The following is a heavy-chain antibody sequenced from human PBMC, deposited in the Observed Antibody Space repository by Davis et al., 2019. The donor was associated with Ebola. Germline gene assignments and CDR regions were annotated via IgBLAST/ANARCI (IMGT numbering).Heavy chain of an antibody. CDR1: GYTFTSYY. D-gene: IGHD6-19*01. J-gene: IGHJ6*02. Sequence: ASVKVSCKASGYTFTSYYMHWVRQAPGQGLEWMGWMNPNSGNTGYAQKFQGRVTMTRNTSISTAYMELSSLRSEDTAVYYCARLAGGLDYYGMDVWGQGTTVTVSS. CDR2: MNPNSGNT. V-gene: IGHV1-8*02. CDR3: ARLAGGLDYYGMDV.